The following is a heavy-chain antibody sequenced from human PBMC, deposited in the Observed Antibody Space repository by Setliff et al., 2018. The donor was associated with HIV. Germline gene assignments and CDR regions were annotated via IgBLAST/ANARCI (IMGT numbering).Heavy chain of an antibody. CDR3: ARGRLMGSSVLFFDF. CDR1: GDSISSYY. CDR2: VYSRGNT. V-gene: IGHV4-59*08. D-gene: IGHD1-26*01. Sequence: SETLSLTCTVSGDSISSYYWSWIRQPPGRGLEWIGHVYSRGNTDYNPSLASRVSILMSTSEIQFSLTLNSVTAADTAKYYCARGRLMGSSVLFFDFWGQGILVTVSS. J-gene: IGHJ4*02.